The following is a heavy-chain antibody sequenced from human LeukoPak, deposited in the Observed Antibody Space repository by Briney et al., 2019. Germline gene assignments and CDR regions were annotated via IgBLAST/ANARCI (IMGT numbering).Heavy chain of an antibody. D-gene: IGHD3-16*01. J-gene: IGHJ5*02. Sequence: SETLSLTCTVSGGSISIYYWSWIRQPPGRGLEWIGYIDHSGTTNYNPSLKSRVTISVDTSKNQFSLRVSSMTAADTAVYYCARHLGQMRFDPWGQGTLVTVSS. V-gene: IGHV4-59*08. CDR1: GGSISIYY. CDR2: IDHSGTT. CDR3: ARHLGQMRFDP.